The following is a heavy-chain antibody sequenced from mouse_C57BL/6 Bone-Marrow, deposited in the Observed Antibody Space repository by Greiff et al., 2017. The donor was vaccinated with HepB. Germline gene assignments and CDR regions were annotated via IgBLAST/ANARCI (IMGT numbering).Heavy chain of an antibody. V-gene: IGHV5-17*01. J-gene: IGHJ2*01. CDR3: ARYRYYFDY. CDR2: ISSGSSTI. Sequence: DVKLVESGGGLVKPGGSLKLSCAASGFTFSDYGMHWVRQAPEKGLEWVAYISSGSSTIYYADTVKGRFTISRDNAKNTLFLQMTSLGSEDTARYYCARYRYYFDYWGQGTTLTVSS. CDR1: GFTFSDYG.